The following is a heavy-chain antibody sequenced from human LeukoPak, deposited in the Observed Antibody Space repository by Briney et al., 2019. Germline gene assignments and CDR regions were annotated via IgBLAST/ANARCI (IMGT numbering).Heavy chain of an antibody. CDR1: GYTFTGYY. J-gene: IGHJ4*02. V-gene: IGHV1-2*02. CDR3: AREEYSGYGRFDY. CDR2: INPNSGGT. Sequence: GASVKVSCKASGYTFTGYYMHWVRQAPGQGLEWMGWINPNSGGTNYAQKFQGRVTMTRDTSISTAYMELSRLRSDDTAVYYCAREEYSGYGRFDYWGQGTLVTVSS. D-gene: IGHD5-12*01.